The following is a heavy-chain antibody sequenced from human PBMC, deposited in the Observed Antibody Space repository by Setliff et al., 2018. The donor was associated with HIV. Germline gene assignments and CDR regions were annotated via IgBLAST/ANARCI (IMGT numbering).Heavy chain of an antibody. CDR2: STPILDTT. V-gene: IGHV1-69*05. D-gene: IGHD6-19*01. CDR1: GGTFSSYG. J-gene: IGHJ5*02. Sequence: SVKVSCKASGGTFSSYGITWVRQAPGQGLEWMGGSTPILDTTNYAQKFQGRVTITTDESTSTAYMELSSLKSEDTAVYYCAREGQWLAWGQGTLVTVSS. CDR3: AREGQWLA.